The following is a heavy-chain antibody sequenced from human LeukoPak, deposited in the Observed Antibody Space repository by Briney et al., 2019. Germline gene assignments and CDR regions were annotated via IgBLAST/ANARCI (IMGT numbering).Heavy chain of an antibody. D-gene: IGHD3-22*01. J-gene: IGHJ3*02. Sequence: SETLSLTCAVSGGSISSYYWSWIRQPAGKGLEWIGRIYTSGNANYNPSLKSRVTMSVDTSKNQLSLKVTSVTAADTAVYYCARLAFYDSSGYYYAFDIWGQGTMVTVSS. CDR2: IYTSGNA. V-gene: IGHV4-4*07. CDR1: GGSISSYY. CDR3: ARLAFYDSSGYYYAFDI.